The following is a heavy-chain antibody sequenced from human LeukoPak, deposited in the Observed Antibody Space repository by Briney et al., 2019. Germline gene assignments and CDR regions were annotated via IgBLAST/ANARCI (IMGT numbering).Heavy chain of an antibody. Sequence: AGGSLRLSCAASGFTFSSYGMRWVRQAPGKGLEWVAFIRYDGGNKYYADSVKGRFTISRDNSKNTLYLQMNSLRAEDTAVYYCAKDLEATYYDFWSGYSAFDYRGQGTLVTVSS. CDR2: IRYDGGNK. D-gene: IGHD3-3*01. CDR1: GFTFSSYG. V-gene: IGHV3-30*02. CDR3: AKDLEATYYDFWSGYSAFDY. J-gene: IGHJ4*02.